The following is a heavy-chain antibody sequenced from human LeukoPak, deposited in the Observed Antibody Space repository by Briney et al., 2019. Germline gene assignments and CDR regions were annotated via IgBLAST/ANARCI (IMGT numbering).Heavy chain of an antibody. J-gene: IGHJ4*02. CDR3: ARDTNDYDFWSGYYAY. CDR1: GFTVSSNY. D-gene: IGHD3-3*01. CDR2: IYSGGST. V-gene: IGHV3-53*01. Sequence: GGSLRLSCAASGFTVSSNYMSWVRQAPGKGLEWVSVIYSGGSTYYADSVKGRFTISRDNSKNTLHLQMNSLRAEDTAVYYCARDTNDYDFWSGYYAYWGQGTLVTVSS.